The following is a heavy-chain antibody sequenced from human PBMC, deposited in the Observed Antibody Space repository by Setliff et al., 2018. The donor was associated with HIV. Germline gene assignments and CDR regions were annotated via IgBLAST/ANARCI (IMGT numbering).Heavy chain of an antibody. D-gene: IGHD5-12*01. Sequence: ASVKVSCKASGYTFTSYGISWVRQAPGQGLEWMGWISAYNGNTNYAQKLQGRVTMTTDTSTSTAYMELRSLRSDDTAVYYCATVGRGYSSPVDAFDIWGQGTMVTVSS. V-gene: IGHV1-18*01. J-gene: IGHJ3*02. CDR2: ISAYNGNT. CDR1: GYTFTSYG. CDR3: ATVGRGYSSPVDAFDI.